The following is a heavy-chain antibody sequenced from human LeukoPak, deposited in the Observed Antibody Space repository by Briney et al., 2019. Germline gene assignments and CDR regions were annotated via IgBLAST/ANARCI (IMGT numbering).Heavy chain of an antibody. CDR1: GGSISSYY. D-gene: IGHD2-8*01. V-gene: IGHV4-4*09. CDR2: IYTSGST. J-gene: IGHJ4*02. Sequence: SETLSLTCTVSGGSISSYYWSWIRQPPGKGLEWIGYIYTSGSTNYNPSLKSRVTMSVDTSKNQFSLKLSSVTAADTAVYYCARTPYCTNGVCYHLTYFDYWGQGTLVTVSS. CDR3: ARTPYCTNGVCYHLTYFDY.